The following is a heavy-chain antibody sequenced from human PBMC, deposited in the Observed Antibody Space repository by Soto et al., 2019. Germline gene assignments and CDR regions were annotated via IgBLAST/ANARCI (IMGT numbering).Heavy chain of an antibody. J-gene: IGHJ5*02. V-gene: IGHV3-48*03. D-gene: IGHD6-13*01. CDR1: GVTFSSYE. CDR2: ISSSGSTI. Sequence: GPLRLSCAAAGVTFSSYEMNWVRQAPGKGLEWVSYISSSGSTIYYADSVKGRFTISRDNAKNSLYLQMNSLRAEDTAVYYCARDRQYSSSPWGQGTLVTVSS. CDR3: ARDRQYSSSP.